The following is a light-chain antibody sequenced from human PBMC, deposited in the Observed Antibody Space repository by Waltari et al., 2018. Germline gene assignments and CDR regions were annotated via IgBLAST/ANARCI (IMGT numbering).Light chain of an antibody. J-gene: IGLJ1*01. V-gene: IGLV2-14*01. CDR1: SSDVGGYNY. CDR3: SSYTSSSTRL. CDR2: EVN. Sequence: QSALTQPASVSGSPGPSITISCTGTSSDVGGYNYVSWYQQHPGKAPKLMIYEVNNRPSGVSNRFSGSKSGNTASLTISGLQAEDEADYYCSSYTSSSTRLFGTGTKVTVL.